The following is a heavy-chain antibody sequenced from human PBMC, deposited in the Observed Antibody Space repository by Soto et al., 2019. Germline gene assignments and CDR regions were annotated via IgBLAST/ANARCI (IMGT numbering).Heavy chain of an antibody. D-gene: IGHD3-10*01. J-gene: IGHJ6*03. CDR2: MNPNSGNT. V-gene: IGHV1-8*01. Sequence: ASVKVSFKASGYTFTSYDINWVRQATGQGLEWMGWMNPNSGNTGYAQKFQGRVTMTRNTSISTAYMELSSLRSEDTAVYYCARGKLWFGEQGYYYYYMDVWGKGTTVTVSS. CDR1: GYTFTSYD. CDR3: ARGKLWFGEQGYYYYYMDV.